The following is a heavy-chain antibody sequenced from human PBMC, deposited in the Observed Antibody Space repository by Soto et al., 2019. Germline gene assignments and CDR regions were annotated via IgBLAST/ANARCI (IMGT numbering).Heavy chain of an antibody. D-gene: IGHD3-3*01. Sequence: SETLSLTCAVYGGSFSGYYWSWIRQPPGKRLEWIREINHSGRTNYNPSLKSRVNISVDTSKNQFSLKLSSVTAADTAVYYCVIHSSYYDFWSGSPNPAFDIWGQGTMVTVSS. CDR1: GGSFSGYY. V-gene: IGHV4-34*01. J-gene: IGHJ3*02. CDR2: INHSGRT. CDR3: VIHSSYYDFWSGSPNPAFDI.